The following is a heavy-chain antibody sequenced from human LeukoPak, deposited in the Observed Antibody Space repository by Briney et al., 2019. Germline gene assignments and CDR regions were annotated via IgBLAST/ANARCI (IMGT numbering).Heavy chain of an antibody. J-gene: IGHJ4*02. Sequence: PGGSLRLSCAASGFIFSGSAMHWVRQASGKGLEWVGRIRSKANSYATAYAASVKGRFTISRDDSKNTAYLQMNSLKTEDTAVYYCTRPIRVSSGWLDYWGQGTLVTVSS. CDR1: GFIFSGSA. CDR3: TRPIRVSSGWLDY. CDR2: IRSKANSYAT. V-gene: IGHV3-73*01. D-gene: IGHD6-19*01.